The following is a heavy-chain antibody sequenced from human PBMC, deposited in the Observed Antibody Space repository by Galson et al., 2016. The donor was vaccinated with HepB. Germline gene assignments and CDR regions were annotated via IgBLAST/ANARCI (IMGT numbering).Heavy chain of an antibody. J-gene: IGHJ5*02. CDR1: GGSMSTYC. V-gene: IGHV4-59*08. Sequence: SETLSLTCFVSGGSMSTYCWSWIRQPPGKGLEWIGYLCDSGSSTYNPSLKSRVDMSLDTSQNQFSLRLNSVTAADTAVYYCARHASPRGTRWFDPWGQGTLVTVSS. CDR3: ARHASPRGTRWFDP. D-gene: IGHD1-14*01. CDR2: LCDSGSS.